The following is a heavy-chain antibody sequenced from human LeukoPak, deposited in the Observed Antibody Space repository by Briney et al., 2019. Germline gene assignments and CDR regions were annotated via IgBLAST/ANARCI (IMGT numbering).Heavy chain of an antibody. Sequence: ASVKVSCKASGYTFTSYYMHWVRQAPGQGLEWMGIINPSGGSTSYAQKFQGRVTMTRDTSTSTVYMELSSLRSEDTAVYYCARGHSGSYPVLVDYFDYWGQGTLVTVSS. CDR1: GYTFTSYY. J-gene: IGHJ4*02. CDR2: INPSGGST. CDR3: ARGHSGSYPVLVDYFDY. D-gene: IGHD1-26*01. V-gene: IGHV1-46*01.